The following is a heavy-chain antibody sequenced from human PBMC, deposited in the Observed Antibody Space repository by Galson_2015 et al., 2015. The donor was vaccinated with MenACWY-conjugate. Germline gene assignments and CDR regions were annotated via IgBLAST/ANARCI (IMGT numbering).Heavy chain of an antibody. J-gene: IGHJ4*02. CDR1: GGSISSTNYY. D-gene: IGHD5-24*01. Sequence: ATLSLTCNVSGGSISSTNYYWGWIRQSPGRGLEWIGSIYYSGSTYYNPSLKSRVTISVDTSKNQFSLKLSSVTAADTAVYYCARSFDPGNSRDGFTKYYFDYWSQGPLVTVSS. CDR3: ARSFDPGNSRDGFTKYYFDY. V-gene: IGHV4-39*07. CDR2: IYYSGST.